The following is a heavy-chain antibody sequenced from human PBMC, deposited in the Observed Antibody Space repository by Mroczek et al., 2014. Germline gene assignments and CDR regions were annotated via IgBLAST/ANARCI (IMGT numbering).Heavy chain of an antibody. J-gene: IGHJ6*03. Sequence: VQLVQSGAEVKKPGASVKVSCKASGYTFTSYGISWVRQAPGQGLEWMGWISAYNGNTNYAQKLQGRVTMTTDTSTSTAYMELRSLRSDDTAVYYCARDRAGYSGYDFYYYMDVWGKGTTVTVSS. CDR1: GYTFTSYG. D-gene: IGHD5-12*01. V-gene: IGHV1-18*01. CDR3: ARDRAGYSGYDFYYYMDV. CDR2: ISAYNGNT.